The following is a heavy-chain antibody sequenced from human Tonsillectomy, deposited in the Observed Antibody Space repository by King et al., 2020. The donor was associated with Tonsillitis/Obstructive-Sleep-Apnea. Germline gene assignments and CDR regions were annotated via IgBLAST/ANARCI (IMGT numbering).Heavy chain of an antibody. CDR2: IGSIGNYI. Sequence: VQLVESGGGLVKPGGSLRLSCAASGFTFNDYYMSWIRQAPGKGLEWVSYIGSIGNYINYADSVKGRFTISRDNAKNSLDLQMNSLRAEDTAVYYCARFHLAADYYYYYMDVWGKGTTVTVSS. J-gene: IGHJ6*03. CDR3: ARFHLAADYYYYYMDV. CDR1: GFTFNDYY. D-gene: IGHD6-19*01. V-gene: IGHV3-11*05.